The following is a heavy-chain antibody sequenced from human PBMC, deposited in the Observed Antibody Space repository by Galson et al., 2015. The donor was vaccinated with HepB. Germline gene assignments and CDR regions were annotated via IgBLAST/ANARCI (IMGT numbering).Heavy chain of an antibody. V-gene: IGHV1-69*13. D-gene: IGHD6-19*01. CDR1: GGTFSSYA. CDR3: ARDYVSLLAVAGTGEYYGMDV. J-gene: IGHJ6*02. Sequence: SVKVSCKASGGTFSSYAISWVRQAPGQGLEWMGGIIPIFGTANYAQKFQGRVTITADESTSTAYMELSSLRSEDTAVYYCARDYVSLLAVAGTGEYYGMDVWGQGTTVTVSS. CDR2: IIPIFGTA.